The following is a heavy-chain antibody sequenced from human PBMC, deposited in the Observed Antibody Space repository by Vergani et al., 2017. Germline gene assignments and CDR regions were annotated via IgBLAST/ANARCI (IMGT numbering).Heavy chain of an antibody. CDR2: IFSNDEK. Sequence: QVTLKESGPVLVKPTETLTLIRTVSGLSLSNARMGVSWIRQPPGKALEWLAHIFSNDEKYYSTSLKSRLTISKDTSKSQVVLTMTNMDPVDTATYYCARTLRMQPKEEFDPWGQGTLVTVSS. D-gene: IGHD2-15*01. CDR1: GLSLSNARMG. V-gene: IGHV2-26*01. J-gene: IGHJ5*02. CDR3: ARTLRMQPKEEFDP.